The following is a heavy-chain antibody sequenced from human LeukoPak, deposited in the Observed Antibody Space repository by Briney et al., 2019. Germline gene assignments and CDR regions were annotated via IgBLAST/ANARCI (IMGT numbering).Heavy chain of an antibody. J-gene: IGHJ4*02. CDR1: GFTLSSNY. V-gene: IGHV3-66*01. Sequence: GGSLRLSCAASGFTLSSNYMSWVRQAPGKGLEWVSVIYSGGSTYYADSVKGRFTISGDNSKNTLYLQMNSLRAEDTAVYDCARGAGQFDYWGQGTLVTVSS. CDR2: IYSGGST. CDR3: ARGAGQFDY.